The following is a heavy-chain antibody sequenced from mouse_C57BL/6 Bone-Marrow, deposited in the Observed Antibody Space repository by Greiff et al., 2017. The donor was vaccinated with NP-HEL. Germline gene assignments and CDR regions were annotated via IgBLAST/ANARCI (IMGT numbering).Heavy chain of an antibody. CDR2: IRNKANNHAT. J-gene: IGHJ1*03. D-gene: IGHD1-1*01. CDR1: GFTFSDDW. V-gene: IGHV6-6*01. CDR3: TRGNGSGLWYFDG. Sequence: EVKVEESGGGLVQPGGSMKLSCAASGFTFSDDWMDWVRQSPEKGLEWVGEIRNKANNHATYYAVSVKGRFTISRDDSKTGVYPQMNSLRAEDAGIYFCTRGNGSGLWYFDGWGTGTTVTVSS.